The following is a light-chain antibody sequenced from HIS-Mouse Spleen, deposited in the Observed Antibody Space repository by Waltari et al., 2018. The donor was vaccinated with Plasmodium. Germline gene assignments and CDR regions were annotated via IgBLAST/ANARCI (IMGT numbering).Light chain of an antibody. Sequence: VLTPPPSVSAAPGQQVTISCSGSRSNLGNNYVSWYQQLPGTAPKLLIYDNNKRPSGIPDRFSGSKSGTSATLGITGLQTGDEADYYCGTWDSSLSAGVFGGGTKLTVL. J-gene: IGLJ3*02. CDR2: DNN. V-gene: IGLV1-51*01. CDR3: GTWDSSLSAGV. CDR1: RSNLGNNY.